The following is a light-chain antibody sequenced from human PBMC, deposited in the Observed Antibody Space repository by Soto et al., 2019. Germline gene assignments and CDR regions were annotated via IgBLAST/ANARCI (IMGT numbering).Light chain of an antibody. V-gene: IGKV3-20*01. CDR1: QTVRNNY. Sequence: VLTQSPSILSLSPGERATLSCRASQTVRNNYLAWYQQKPGQAPRLLIYDASSRATGIPDRFSGGGSGTDFTLTISRLEPEDFAVYYCQQFSSYPLTFGGGRKV. J-gene: IGKJ4*01. CDR3: QQFSSYPLT. CDR2: DAS.